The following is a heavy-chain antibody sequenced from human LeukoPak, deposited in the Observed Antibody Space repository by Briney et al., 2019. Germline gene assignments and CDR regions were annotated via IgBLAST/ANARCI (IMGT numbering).Heavy chain of an antibody. CDR2: INWNGDNT. CDR3: ATGYDMLTGSDY. J-gene: IGHJ4*02. CDR1: GFTFNSYG. D-gene: IGHD3-9*01. Sequence: GGTLRLSCAASGFTFNSYGMTWVRQAPGKGLEWVSGINWNGDNTGYAESVRGRFTISRDNARNSLYLQMNSLRVEDTALYYCATGYDMLTGSDYWGQGTVVTVSS. V-gene: IGHV3-20*04.